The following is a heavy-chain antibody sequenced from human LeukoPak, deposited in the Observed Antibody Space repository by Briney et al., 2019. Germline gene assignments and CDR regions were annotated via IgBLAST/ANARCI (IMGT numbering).Heavy chain of an antibody. V-gene: IGHV3-48*03. CDR3: AALSAVDPGM. J-gene: IGHJ4*02. D-gene: IGHD6-19*01. CDR1: GFTFSSYE. CDR2: ISSSGSTI. Sequence: PGGSLRLSCAASGFTFSSYEMNWVRQAPGKGLEWVSYISSSGSTIYYADSVKGRFTISRDNARNSLYLQMNSLRAEDTAVYYCAALSAVDPGMWGQGTLVTVSS.